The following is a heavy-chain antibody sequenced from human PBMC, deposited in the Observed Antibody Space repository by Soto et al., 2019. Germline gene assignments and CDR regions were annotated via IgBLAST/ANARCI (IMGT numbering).Heavy chain of an antibody. J-gene: IGHJ5*02. Sequence: GASVKVSCKASGYTFTSYYMHWVRQAPGQGLEWMGGIIPIFGTANYAQKFQGRVTITADESTSTAYMELSSLRSEDTAVYYCAREDWEDYDILTGYPWGQGTLVTVSS. D-gene: IGHD3-9*01. CDR3: AREDWEDYDILTGYP. CDR2: IIPIFGTA. CDR1: GYTFTSYY. V-gene: IGHV1-69*13.